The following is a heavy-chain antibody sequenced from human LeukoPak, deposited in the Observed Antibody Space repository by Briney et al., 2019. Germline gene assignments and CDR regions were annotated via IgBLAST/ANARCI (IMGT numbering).Heavy chain of an antibody. V-gene: IGHV1-18*01. CDR1: GYTFTSYG. J-gene: IGHJ6*03. D-gene: IGHD2-2*01. CDR3: ARDSPGRYCSSTSCYFYYYYYMDV. CDR2: ISAYNGNT. Sequence: ASVKVSCKASGYTFTSYGISWVRQAPGQGLEWMGWISAYNGNTNYAQKLQGRVTMTTDTSTSTAYMELRSLRSDDTAVYYCARDSPGRYCSSTSCYFYYYYYMDVWGKGTTVTVSS.